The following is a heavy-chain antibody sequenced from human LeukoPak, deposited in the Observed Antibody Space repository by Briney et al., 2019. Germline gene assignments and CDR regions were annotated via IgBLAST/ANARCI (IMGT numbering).Heavy chain of an antibody. CDR2: ISGSGGST. CDR3: AKEGPWIQLYPLDY. J-gene: IGHJ4*02. CDR1: GFTFSSYA. D-gene: IGHD5-18*01. V-gene: IGHV3-23*01. Sequence: GGSLRLSCAASGFTFSSYAMSWVRRAPGKGLEWVSAISGSGGSTYYADSVKGRFTISRVNSKNTLYPQMNSLRAEDTAVYYCAKEGPWIQLYPLDYWGQGTLVTVSS.